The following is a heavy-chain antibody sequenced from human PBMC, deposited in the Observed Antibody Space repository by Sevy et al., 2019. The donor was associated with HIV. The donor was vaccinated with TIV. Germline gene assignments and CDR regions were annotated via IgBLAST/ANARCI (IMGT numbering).Heavy chain of an antibody. Sequence: GGSLRLSCTGSGFTFGDYAMSWFRQAPGMGLEWVGFIRSKDYGGATEYAASVKGRFTISREDSKRIADLQMNSLKTEDTAVYYCTRAYYYDSSGYSDYWGQGTLVTVSS. CDR1: GFTFGDYA. CDR2: IRSKDYGGAT. J-gene: IGHJ4*02. V-gene: IGHV3-49*03. CDR3: TRAYYYDSSGYSDY. D-gene: IGHD3-22*01.